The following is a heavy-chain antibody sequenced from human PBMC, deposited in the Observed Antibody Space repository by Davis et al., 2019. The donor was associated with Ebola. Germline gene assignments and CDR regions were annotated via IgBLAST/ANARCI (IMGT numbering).Heavy chain of an antibody. Sequence: GGSLRLSCAASGFTFSSYAMSWVRQAPGKGLEWVSAISGSGGSTYYADSVKGRFTISRGNAKSSLYLQMNSLRDEDTAVYYCAREIRTYSYDTRGYFDFWGQGTLVTVSS. D-gene: IGHD3-22*01. CDR3: AREIRTYSYDTRGYFDF. CDR1: GFTFSSYA. J-gene: IGHJ4*02. V-gene: IGHV3-23*01. CDR2: ISGSGGST.